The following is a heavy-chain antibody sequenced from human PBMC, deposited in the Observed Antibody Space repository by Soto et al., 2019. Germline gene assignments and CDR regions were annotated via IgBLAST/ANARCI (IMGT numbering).Heavy chain of an antibody. Sequence: PGGSLRLCCAASGFTFSTYGMHWVRQAPDKGLEWVAVIWYDGSNEYYADSVKGRFTISRDNSKNTLYLQMNSLRAEDTAVYYCARDYTCTPYGFASGGR. CDR2: IWYDGSNE. CDR1: GFTFSTYG. CDR3: ARDYTCTPYGFAS. J-gene: IGHJ2*01. V-gene: IGHV3-33*01. D-gene: IGHD4-17*01.